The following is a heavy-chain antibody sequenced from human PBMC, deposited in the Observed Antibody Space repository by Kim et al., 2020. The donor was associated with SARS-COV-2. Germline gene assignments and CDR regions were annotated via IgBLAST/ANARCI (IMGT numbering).Heavy chain of an antibody. CDR3: ARAFAIFGVVTLAP. V-gene: IGHV3-48*03. D-gene: IGHD3-3*01. Sequence: GGSLRLSCAASGFTFSSYEMNWVRQAPGKGLEWVSYIDSSGSTTYYADSVKGRFTISRDNANNSLYLQMNNLRAEDTALYFCARAFAIFGVVTLAPWGQGTLVTVSS. J-gene: IGHJ5*02. CDR2: IDSSGSTT. CDR1: GFTFSSYE.